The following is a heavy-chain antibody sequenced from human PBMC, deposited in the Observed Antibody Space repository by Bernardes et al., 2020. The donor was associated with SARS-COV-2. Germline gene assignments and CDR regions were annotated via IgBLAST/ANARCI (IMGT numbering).Heavy chain of an antibody. CDR3: ARDLQSWFDP. CDR1: GASIRSEDYY. Sequence: SETLSLTCTVSGASIRSEDYYWSWIRQPAGKGLQWIGRISRSWSTKYNPSLKSRVSISVDTSKNQFALKLTSVTAADTAVYFCARDLQSWFDPWGQGTLITVSS. J-gene: IGHJ5*02. V-gene: IGHV4-61*02. CDR2: ISRSWST.